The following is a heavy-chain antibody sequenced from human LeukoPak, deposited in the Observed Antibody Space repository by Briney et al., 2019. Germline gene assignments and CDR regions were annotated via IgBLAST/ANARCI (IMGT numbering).Heavy chain of an antibody. D-gene: IGHD3-3*01. J-gene: IGHJ5*02. CDR3: ARTAVLRFLEWLPLGWFDP. V-gene: IGHV4-59*01. Sequence: SETLSLTVTVSGGSISSYYWSWIRQPPGKVLEWIGYIYYSGSTNYNPSLKNRVTISVDTSKNQFSLKLSSVTAADTAVYYCARTAVLRFLEWLPLGWFDPWGQGTLVTVSS. CDR2: IYYSGST. CDR1: GGSISSYY.